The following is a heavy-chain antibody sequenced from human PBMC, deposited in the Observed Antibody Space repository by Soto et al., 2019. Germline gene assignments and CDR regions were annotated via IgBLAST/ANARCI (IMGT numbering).Heavy chain of an antibody. CDR3: ARDYGYYDSSGYYYYYYGMDV. Sequence: SVKVSCKASGGTFSSYAISWVRQAPGQGLEWMGGIIPIFGTANYAQKFQGRVTITADKSTSTAYMELSSLRSEDTAVYYCARDYGYYDSSGYYYYYYGMDVWGQGTTVTVSS. CDR2: IIPIFGTA. J-gene: IGHJ6*02. CDR1: GGTFSSYA. D-gene: IGHD3-22*01. V-gene: IGHV1-69*06.